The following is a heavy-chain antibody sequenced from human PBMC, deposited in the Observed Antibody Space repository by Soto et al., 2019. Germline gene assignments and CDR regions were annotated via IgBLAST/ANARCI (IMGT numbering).Heavy chain of an antibody. V-gene: IGHV1-69*01. D-gene: IGHD6-13*01. J-gene: IGHJ5*02. CDR3: ARGLRSIAAAGEVHWFDP. CDR1: GGTFSSYA. Sequence: QVQLVQSGAEVKKPGSSVKVSCKASGGTFSSYAISWVRQAPGQGLEGMGGIIPIFGTANYAQKFQGRVTITADESTSTAYMELSSLRSEDTAVYYCARGLRSIAAAGEVHWFDPWGQGTLVTVSS. CDR2: IIPIFGTA.